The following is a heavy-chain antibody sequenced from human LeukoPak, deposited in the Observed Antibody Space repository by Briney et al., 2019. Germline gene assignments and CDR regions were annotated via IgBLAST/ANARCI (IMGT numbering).Heavy chain of an antibody. Sequence: SETLSLTCTVSGGSISSSSYYWGWIRQPPGKGLEWIGSIYYSGSTYYNPSLKSRVTISVDTSKNQFSLKLSSVTAADTAVYYCASYSSGWSNWFDPWGQGTLVTVSS. CDR3: ASYSSGWSNWFDP. CDR1: GGSISSSSYY. D-gene: IGHD6-19*01. CDR2: IYYSGST. J-gene: IGHJ5*02. V-gene: IGHV4-39*07.